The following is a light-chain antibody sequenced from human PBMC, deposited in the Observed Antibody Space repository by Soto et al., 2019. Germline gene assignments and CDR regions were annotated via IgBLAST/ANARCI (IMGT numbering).Light chain of an antibody. V-gene: IGKV1-5*03. Sequence: DIQMTQSPSTLSASVGDRVIITCRASQSISSWLAWYQQKPGKAPKLLIYKASTLKSGVPSRFSGSGSGTEFTLTISSLQPDDFATYYCQHYNSYSEAVGQGTKVDIK. CDR2: KAS. CDR3: QHYNSYSEA. CDR1: QSISSW. J-gene: IGKJ1*01.